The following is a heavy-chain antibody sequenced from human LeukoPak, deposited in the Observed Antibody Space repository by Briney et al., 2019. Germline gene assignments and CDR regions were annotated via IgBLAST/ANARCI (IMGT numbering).Heavy chain of an antibody. V-gene: IGHV1-2*02. CDR1: GYPFTAYY. D-gene: IGHD3-10*01. CDR3: ARDWFDVAFDP. J-gene: IGHJ5*02. Sequence: ASGKVSCKASGYPFTAYYMHWVRQAPGQGLEWMGWINCNSGDTNYAQKFQGRVTMTRDTSITTAYMELSRVTSDDTAVYYCARDWFDVAFDPWGQGTLVTVSS. CDR2: INCNSGDT.